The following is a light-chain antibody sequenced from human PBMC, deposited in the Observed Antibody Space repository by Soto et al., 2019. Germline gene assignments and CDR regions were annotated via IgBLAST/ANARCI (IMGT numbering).Light chain of an antibody. CDR3: QQYNSYSRT. Sequence: IQMTLTPSTLSASVGDRVTITCRASQSISSRLAWYQQKPGKAPKLLIYKASSFESGVPSRFSGSGSGTEFTLTISSLQPDDFATYYCQQYNSYSRTFGQGTKVDIK. CDR2: KAS. J-gene: IGKJ1*01. CDR1: QSISSR. V-gene: IGKV1-5*03.